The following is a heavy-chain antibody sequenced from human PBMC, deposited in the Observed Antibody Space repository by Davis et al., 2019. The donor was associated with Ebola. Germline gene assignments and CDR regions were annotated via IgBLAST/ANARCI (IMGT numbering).Heavy chain of an antibody. J-gene: IGHJ4*02. Sequence: SETLSLTCTVSGGSISSGGYYWSWIRQHPGKGLEWIGYIYYSGSTYYNPSLKSRVTISVDTSKNQFSLKLSSVTAADTAVYYCARWKLWGEPAATFDYWGQGTLVTVSS. CDR2: IYYSGST. V-gene: IGHV4-31*03. CDR3: ARWKLWGEPAATFDY. D-gene: IGHD2-2*01. CDR1: GGSISSGGYY.